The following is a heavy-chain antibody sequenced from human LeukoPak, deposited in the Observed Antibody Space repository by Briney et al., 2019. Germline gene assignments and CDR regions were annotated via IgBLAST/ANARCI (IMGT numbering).Heavy chain of an antibody. D-gene: IGHD6-13*01. J-gene: IGHJ4*02. V-gene: IGHV4-39*01. Sequence: PSETLSLTCIVSGGSISSSSYYWGWIRQPPGKGLEWIGSIYHSGSTYYNPSLKSRVTIFVDTSKNQFSLMLTSVTAADTAVYYCARLSQQMLLCWGQGTLVTVSS. CDR2: IYHSGST. CDR1: GGSISSSSYY. CDR3: ARLSQQMLLC.